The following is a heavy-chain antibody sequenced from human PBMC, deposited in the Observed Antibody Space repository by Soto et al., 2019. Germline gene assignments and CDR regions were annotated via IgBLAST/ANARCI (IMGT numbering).Heavy chain of an antibody. Sequence: EVQLVESGGGLVQPGGSLRLSCAASGFTFSSYWMSWVRQAPGKGLEWVANIKQEGSEKYYVDSVKGRFTISRDNAKNSLYLQMNSLRAEDTAVYYCARAGMTTASAYYYYYGMEVWGQGTTVTVSS. D-gene: IGHD4-17*01. V-gene: IGHV3-7*01. CDR1: GFTFSSYW. J-gene: IGHJ6*02. CDR3: ARAGMTTASAYYYYYGMEV. CDR2: IKQEGSEK.